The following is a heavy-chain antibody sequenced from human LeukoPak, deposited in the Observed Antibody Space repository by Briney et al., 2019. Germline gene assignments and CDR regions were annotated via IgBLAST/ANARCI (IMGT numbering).Heavy chain of an antibody. V-gene: IGHV3-23*01. Sequence: GGSLRLSCAAFGFTFSTYTMSWVRQAPGKGLEWVSDIRGSDASPYYADSVKGRFTISRDNSKNTMYLQMNSLRAEDTAVYYCAKLGRYQLPLDDYWGQGTLVTVSS. CDR1: GFTFSTYT. CDR3: AKLGRYQLPLDDY. CDR2: IRGSDASP. J-gene: IGHJ4*02. D-gene: IGHD2-2*01.